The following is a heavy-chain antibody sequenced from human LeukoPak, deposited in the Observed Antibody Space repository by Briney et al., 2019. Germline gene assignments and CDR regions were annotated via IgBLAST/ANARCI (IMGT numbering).Heavy chain of an antibody. J-gene: IGHJ4*02. CDR2: ISSSSSTI. CDR3: AKGVYDSSGYSAGDWFDY. V-gene: IGHV3-11*01. Sequence: PGGSLRLSCAASGFSFSDYYMNWIRQAPGGGLECVAYISSSSSTIHYADSVKGRFTISRDNAKNSLFLQMNNLRAEDTAVYYCAKGVYDSSGYSAGDWFDYWGQGTLVTVSS. CDR1: GFSFSDYY. D-gene: IGHD3-22*01.